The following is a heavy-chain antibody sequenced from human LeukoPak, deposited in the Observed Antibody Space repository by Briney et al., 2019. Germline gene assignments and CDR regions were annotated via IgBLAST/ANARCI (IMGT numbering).Heavy chain of an antibody. Sequence: GGPLRLSCAASGFTFSNYWMHWVRQAPGKGLEWLINIKPDGSETYSVDSVKGRFTISRDNAKNSLYLQMNGLRAEDTAVYYCARDLSGPSFYWGQGTLVTVSS. CDR3: ARDLSGPSFY. V-gene: IGHV3-7*01. J-gene: IGHJ4*02. CDR2: IKPDGSET. CDR1: GFTFSNYW. D-gene: IGHD2-15*01.